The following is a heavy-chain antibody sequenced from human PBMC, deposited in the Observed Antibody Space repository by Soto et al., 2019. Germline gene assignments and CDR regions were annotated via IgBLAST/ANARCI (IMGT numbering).Heavy chain of an antibody. D-gene: IGHD1-7*01. CDR2: ISYSGGS. CDR3: ARHVTGTTYDY. CDR1: GGSFSTYS. J-gene: IGHJ4*02. Sequence: SSETLSLTCTDSGGSFSTYSWSWIRQPPGKGLEWIGYISYSGGSSYNPSLKSRVTMSVDTSKNQFSLKLYSVTAADTAVYYCARHVTGTTYDYWGQGSLVTVSS. V-gene: IGHV4-59*08.